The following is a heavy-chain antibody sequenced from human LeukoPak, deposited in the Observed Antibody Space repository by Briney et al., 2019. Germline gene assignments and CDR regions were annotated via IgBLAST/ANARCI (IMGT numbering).Heavy chain of an antibody. V-gene: IGHV4-59*12. CDR1: GGSISSYY. Sequence: SETLSLTCTVSGGSISSYYWSWLRQPPGKGLEYIGYTHYSGSTNYNPSLKSRVTISLDTSGNQFSLKLSSVTAADTAVYYCARGSMTNFFYYYYMDVWGKGTTVTVSS. CDR2: THYSGST. J-gene: IGHJ6*03. CDR3: ARGSMTNFFYYYYMDV. D-gene: IGHD1-7*01.